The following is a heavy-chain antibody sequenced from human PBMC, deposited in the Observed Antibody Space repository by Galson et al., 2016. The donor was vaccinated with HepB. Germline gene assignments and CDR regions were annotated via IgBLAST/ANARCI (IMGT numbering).Heavy chain of an antibody. Sequence: CAISGDSVSSNSAAWNWIRQSPSRGLEWLGKIYYRSKWNYDYAVSAKGRITINPDTSKNQFSLQLNSVTPEDTAVYYCATFYYDYWGQGIQVTVSS. J-gene: IGHJ4*02. V-gene: IGHV6-1*01. D-gene: IGHD3-10*01. CDR2: IYYRSKWNY. CDR3: ATFYYDY. CDR1: GDSVSSNSAA.